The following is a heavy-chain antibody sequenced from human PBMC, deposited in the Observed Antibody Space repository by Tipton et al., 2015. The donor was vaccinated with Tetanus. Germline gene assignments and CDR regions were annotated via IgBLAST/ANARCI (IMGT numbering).Heavy chain of an antibody. CDR2: INHSGST. CDR1: GGSFSGYY. D-gene: IGHD3-3*01. Sequence: LRLSCAVYGGSFSGYYWSWIRQPPGKGLEWIGEINHSGSTNYNPSLKSRVTISVDTSKNQFSLKLRSVTAADTAVYYCARDYDLQYIPNWFDPWGQGTLVTVSS. J-gene: IGHJ5*02. CDR3: ARDYDLQYIPNWFDP. V-gene: IGHV4-34*01.